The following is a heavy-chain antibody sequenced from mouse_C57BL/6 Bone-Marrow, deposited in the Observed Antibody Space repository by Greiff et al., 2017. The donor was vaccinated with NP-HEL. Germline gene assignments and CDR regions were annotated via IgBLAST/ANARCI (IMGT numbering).Heavy chain of an antibody. CDR2: ISNGGGST. CDR1: GFTFSDYY. V-gene: IGHV5-12*01. CDR3: ARQDRPGDSSGYYAMDY. Sequence: EVKLEESGGGLVQPGGSLKLSCAASGFTFSDYYMYWVRQTPEKRLEWVAYISNGGGSTYYPDTVKGRFTISRDNAKNTLYLQMSRLKSEDTAMYYCARQDRPGDSSGYYAMDYWGQGTSVTVSS. D-gene: IGHD3-2*02. J-gene: IGHJ4*01.